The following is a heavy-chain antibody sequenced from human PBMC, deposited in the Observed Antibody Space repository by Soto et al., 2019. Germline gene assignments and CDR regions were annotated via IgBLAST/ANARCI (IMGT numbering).Heavy chain of an antibody. Sequence: QVQLQQWGAGLLKPSETLSLTCAVYGGSFSGYYGGGIRKPPGKGLEGIGEINHGGSTNYTPALQSRVTISVDTSKNQFSLKLSSVTAAYTAVYYCARGRPYFDWLQKSGYMDVWGKGTTVTVSS. D-gene: IGHD3-9*01. J-gene: IGHJ6*03. V-gene: IGHV4-34*01. CDR2: INHGGST. CDR1: GGSFSGYY. CDR3: ARGRPYFDWLQKSGYMDV.